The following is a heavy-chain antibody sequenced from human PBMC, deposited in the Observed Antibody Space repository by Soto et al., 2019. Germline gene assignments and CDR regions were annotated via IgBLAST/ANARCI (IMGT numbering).Heavy chain of an antibody. Sequence: SVKVSCQASGGTYSSYAISWVRQAPGQGLEWMGGIIPIFGTANYAQKFQGRVTITADESTSTAYMELSSLRSEDTAVYYCASGKYYYDSSGYPWHFDYWGQGTLVTVSS. D-gene: IGHD3-22*01. V-gene: IGHV1-69*13. J-gene: IGHJ4*02. CDR3: ASGKYYYDSSGYPWHFDY. CDR1: GGTYSSYA. CDR2: IIPIFGTA.